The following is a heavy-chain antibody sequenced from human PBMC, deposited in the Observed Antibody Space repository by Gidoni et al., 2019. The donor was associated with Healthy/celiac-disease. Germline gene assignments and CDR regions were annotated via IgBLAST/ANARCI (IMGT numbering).Heavy chain of an antibody. CDR1: GFTFSRYG. CDR3: AKGGSSWYYYYGMDV. V-gene: IGHV3-30*18. J-gene: IGHJ6*02. Sequence: QVQLVESGGGVVQPERSLSLSCAASGFTFSRYGMHWVRQAPGKGLEWVAVISYDGSNKYYADSVKGRFTISRDNSKNTLYLQMNSLRAEDTAVYYCAKGGSSWYYYYGMDVWGQGTTVTVSS. D-gene: IGHD6-13*01. CDR2: ISYDGSNK.